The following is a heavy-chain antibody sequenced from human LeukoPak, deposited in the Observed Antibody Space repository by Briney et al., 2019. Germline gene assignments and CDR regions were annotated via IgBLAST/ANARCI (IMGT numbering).Heavy chain of an antibody. D-gene: IGHD3-22*01. V-gene: IGHV3-33*06. CDR3: AKDYYDSSGYLYFDY. J-gene: IGHJ4*02. CDR1: GFTFRSYG. CDR2: IWYDGSNK. Sequence: GGSLRLSCAASGFTFRSYGMHWVRQAPGKGLEWVAVIWYDGSNKYYADSVKGRFTISRDNSKNTLYLQMNSLRAEDTAVYYCAKDYYDSSGYLYFDYWGQGTLVTVSS.